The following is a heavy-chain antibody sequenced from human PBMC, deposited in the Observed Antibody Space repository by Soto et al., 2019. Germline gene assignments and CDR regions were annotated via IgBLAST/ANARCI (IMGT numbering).Heavy chain of an antibody. CDR1: GFTFSNAW. J-gene: IGHJ4*02. D-gene: IGHD3-22*01. Sequence: EVQLVESGGGLVKPGGSLRLSCAAYGFTFSNAWMNWVRQAPGKGLEWVGRIKSKTDGGTTDYAAPVKGRFTISRDDSKNTLYLQMNSLKTEDTAVYYCTTDLEYYYDSSGYNYWGQGTLVTVSS. CDR2: IKSKTDGGTT. V-gene: IGHV3-15*07. CDR3: TTDLEYYYDSSGYNY.